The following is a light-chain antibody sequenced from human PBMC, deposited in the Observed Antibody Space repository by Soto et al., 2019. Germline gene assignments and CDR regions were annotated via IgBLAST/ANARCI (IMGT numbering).Light chain of an antibody. CDR1: QSVTND. J-gene: IGKJ4*01. CDR3: QQRTNWPPT. CDR2: SAS. Sequence: EIVLTQSPATLSLSPGERATLSSRASQSVTNDLVWYHQKPGQAPRVLIYSASNRATGIPARFSGSGSGTDFTLTISSLEPEDFAVYYCQQRTNWPPTFGGGTKVEMK. V-gene: IGKV3-11*01.